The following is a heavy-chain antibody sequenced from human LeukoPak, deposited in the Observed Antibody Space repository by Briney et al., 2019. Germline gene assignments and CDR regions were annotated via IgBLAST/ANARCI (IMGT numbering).Heavy chain of an antibody. J-gene: IGHJ4*02. Sequence: GGSLRLSCAASGFTFSSYAMSWVRQAPRKGLEWVSAISGSGGSTYYADSVKGRFTISRDNSKNTLYLQMNSLRAEDTAVYYCANFLTGFGTDYWGQGTLVTVSS. V-gene: IGHV3-23*01. CDR1: GFTFSSYA. CDR2: ISGSGGST. D-gene: IGHD3-9*01. CDR3: ANFLTGFGTDY.